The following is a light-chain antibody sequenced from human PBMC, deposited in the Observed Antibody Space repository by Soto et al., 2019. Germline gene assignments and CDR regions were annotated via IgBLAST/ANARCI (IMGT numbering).Light chain of an antibody. CDR2: AAS. J-gene: IGKJ5*01. Sequence: DIQMTQSTSSLSASVGDRVTITCRASQGIYNYLAWYHQKPGKAPKLLSYAASSLEAGVPSRFTGSGSGTAFTLTISSLQPEDVATYYCHKYNRALLTFGQGTRLEIK. V-gene: IGKV1-27*01. CDR1: QGIYNY. CDR3: HKYNRALLT.